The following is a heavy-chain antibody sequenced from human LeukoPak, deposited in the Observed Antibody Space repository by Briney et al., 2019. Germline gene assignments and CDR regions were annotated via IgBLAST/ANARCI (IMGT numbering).Heavy chain of an antibody. Sequence: NSGRSLRLSCAASGFTFSSYAMHWVRQAPGQGLEWMGWINPNSGGTSYAQKFQGRVTMTRDTSISTAYMELSRLRSDDTAVYYCARGPHWDPHFDYWGQGTLVTVSS. CDR1: GFTFSSYA. J-gene: IGHJ4*02. CDR2: INPNSGGT. CDR3: ARGPHWDPHFDY. D-gene: IGHD7-27*01. V-gene: IGHV1-2*02.